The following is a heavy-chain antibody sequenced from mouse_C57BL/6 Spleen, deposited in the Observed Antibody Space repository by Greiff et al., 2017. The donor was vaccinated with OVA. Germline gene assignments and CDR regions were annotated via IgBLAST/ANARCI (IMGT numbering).Heavy chain of an antibody. CDR2: INPSTGGT. J-gene: IGHJ3*01. CDR3: ARWGGDVRFAY. V-gene: IGHV1-42*01. CDR1: GYSFTGYY. Sequence: VQLQQSGPELVKPGASVKISCKASGYSFTGYYMNWVKQSPEKSLEWIGEINPSTGGTTYNQKFKAKATLTVDKSSSTAYMQLKSLTSEDSAVYYCARWGGDVRFAYWGQGTLVTVSA.